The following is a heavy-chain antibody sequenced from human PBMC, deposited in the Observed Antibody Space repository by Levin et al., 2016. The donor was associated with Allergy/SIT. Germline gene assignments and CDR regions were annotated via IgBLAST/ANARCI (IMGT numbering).Heavy chain of an antibody. D-gene: IGHD2-2*01. Sequence: WVRQAPGQGLEWMGWINPNSGGTNYAQKFQGWVTMTRDTSISTAYMELSRLRSDDTAVYYCARDGRYCSSTSCYENYYYYYGMDVWGQGTTVTVSS. V-gene: IGHV1-2*04. J-gene: IGHJ6*02. CDR3: ARDGRYCSSTSCYENYYYYYGMDV. CDR2: INPNSGGT.